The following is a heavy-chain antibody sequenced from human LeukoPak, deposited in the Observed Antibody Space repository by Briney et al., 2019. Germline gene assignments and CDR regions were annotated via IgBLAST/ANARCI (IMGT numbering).Heavy chain of an antibody. CDR2: INHSGST. V-gene: IGHV4-34*01. J-gene: IGHJ4*02. CDR3: ARAGVYYDILTGYRGNYFDY. D-gene: IGHD3-9*01. Sequence: SKTLSLTCAVYGGSFSGYYWSWIRQPPGKGLEWIGEINHSGSTNYNPSLKSRVTISVDTSKNQFSLKLSSVTASDTAVYYCARAGVYYDILTGYRGNYFDYWGQGTLVTVSS. CDR1: GGSFSGYY.